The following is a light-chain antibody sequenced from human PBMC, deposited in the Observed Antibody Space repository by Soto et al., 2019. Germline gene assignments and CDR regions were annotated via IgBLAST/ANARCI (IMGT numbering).Light chain of an antibody. CDR2: AAS. CDR1: QSVSSNY. J-gene: IGKJ2*01. V-gene: IGKV3-20*01. CDR3: QQYGSSPNT. Sequence: EIVLTQSPGTLSLSPGERATLSCRASQSVSSNYLAWYQQTPGQAPRLLIYAASSRATGLPDRFSGSGSGKDFTLTISRLEPEDVAEYYCQQYGSSPNTFGQGTKLEIK.